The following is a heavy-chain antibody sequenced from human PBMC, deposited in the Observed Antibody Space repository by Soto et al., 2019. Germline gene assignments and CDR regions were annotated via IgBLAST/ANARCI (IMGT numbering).Heavy chain of an antibody. J-gene: IGHJ6*02. V-gene: IGHV1-69*13. CDR3: ASNDCSGGGCYSYYYGMDV. CDR1: GGTFSSYA. D-gene: IGHD2-15*01. CDR2: IIPIFGTA. Sequence: SVKVSCKASGGTFSSYAISWVRQAPGQGLEWMGGIIPIFGTANYTQKFQGRVTITADESTSTAYMELSSLRSEDTAVYYCASNDCSGGGCYSYYYGMDVWGQGTTVTSP.